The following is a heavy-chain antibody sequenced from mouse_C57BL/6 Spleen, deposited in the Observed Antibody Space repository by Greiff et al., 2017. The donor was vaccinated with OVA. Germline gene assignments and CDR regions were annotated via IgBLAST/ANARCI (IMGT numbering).Heavy chain of an antibody. D-gene: IGHD1-1*02. J-gene: IGHJ2*01. V-gene: IGHV1-69*01. Sequence: VQLQQPGAELVMPGASVKLSCKASGYTFTSYWMHWVKQRPGQGLEWIGEIDPSDSYTNYNQKFKGKSTLTVDNSSRTAYMQLSSLTSEDSAVYYCARRVGKGGFDYWGQGTTLTVSS. CDR3: ARRVGKGGFDY. CDR1: GYTFTSYW. CDR2: IDPSDSYT.